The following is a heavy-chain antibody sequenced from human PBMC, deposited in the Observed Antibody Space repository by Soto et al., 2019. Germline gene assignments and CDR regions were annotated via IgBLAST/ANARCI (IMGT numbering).Heavy chain of an antibody. CDR3: ARGEGYYDSSGLEYYHGMDV. CDR2: FIPIFGTS. CDR1: GGTFRSHA. D-gene: IGHD3-22*01. Sequence: QVQLEQSGAEVKKPGSSVKVSCKASGGTFRSHAIAWVRQAPGQGLEWMGDFIPIFGTSNYAQKFQGRISITAGESRTTAYMELSTVTDEDTATYYCARGEGYYDSSGLEYYHGMDVWGQGTTLTVSS. V-gene: IGHV1-69*01. J-gene: IGHJ6*02.